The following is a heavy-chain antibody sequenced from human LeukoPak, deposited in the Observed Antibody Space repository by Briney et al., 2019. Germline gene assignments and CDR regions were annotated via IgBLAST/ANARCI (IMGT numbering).Heavy chain of an antibody. CDR2: ISHSGGST. CDR1: GFTFSSYA. V-gene: IGHV3-23*01. CDR3: AKDSGVTMIVVVSDAFDI. D-gene: IGHD3-22*01. J-gene: IGHJ3*02. Sequence: PGGSLRLSCAASGFTFSSYAMSWVRQAPGKGLEWVSDISHSGGSTYYADSVKGRFTISRDNAKNTLYLQMDSLRAKDTAVYYCAKDSGVTMIVVVSDAFDIWGQGTMVTVSS.